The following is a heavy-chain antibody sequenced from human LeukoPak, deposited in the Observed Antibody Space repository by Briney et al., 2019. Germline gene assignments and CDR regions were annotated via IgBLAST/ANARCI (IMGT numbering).Heavy chain of an antibody. CDR2: IYHSGST. CDR3: ARGGLRFLEWLLLD. D-gene: IGHD3-3*01. CDR1: GYSISSGYY. J-gene: IGHJ4*02. Sequence: SETLSLTCTVSGYSISSGYYWGWIRQPPGKGLEWIGSIYHSGSTYYNPSLKSRVTISVDRSKNQFSLKLSSVTAADTAVYYCARGGLRFLEWLLLDWGQGTLVTVSS. V-gene: IGHV4-38-2*02.